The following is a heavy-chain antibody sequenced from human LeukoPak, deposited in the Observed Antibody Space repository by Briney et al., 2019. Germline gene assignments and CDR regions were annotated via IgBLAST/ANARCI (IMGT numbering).Heavy chain of an antibody. CDR2: ISYSGST. Sequence: ASETLSLTCTVSGGSISSYYWSWIRQPPGKGLEWIGYISYSGSTDYNPSLKSRVTISVDTSKNQFSLKVNSVTAADTAVYYCAREDPQTTVPEGMDVWGHGTTVIVSS. D-gene: IGHD4-17*01. CDR1: GGSISSYY. CDR3: AREDPQTTVPEGMDV. V-gene: IGHV4-59*12. J-gene: IGHJ6*02.